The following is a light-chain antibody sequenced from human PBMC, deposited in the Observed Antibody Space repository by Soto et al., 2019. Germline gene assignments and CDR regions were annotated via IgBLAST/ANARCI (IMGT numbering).Light chain of an antibody. CDR3: QKYNSAPWT. Sequence: GDRVTITCRASRGINNDLAWYQQKPGKGPSLLIYAASTLHSGVPSRFSGSGSGTDFTLTISSLQPEDVATYFCQKYNSAPWTFGQGTKVEIK. CDR2: AAS. J-gene: IGKJ1*01. CDR1: RGINND. V-gene: IGKV1-27*01.